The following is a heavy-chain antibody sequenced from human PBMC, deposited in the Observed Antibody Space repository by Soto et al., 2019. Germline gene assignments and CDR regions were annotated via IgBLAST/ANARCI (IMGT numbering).Heavy chain of an antibody. V-gene: IGHV3-33*01. D-gene: IGHD6-6*01. CDR2: IWYDGSNK. CDR3: ARMETATRLFDY. Sequence: SLRLSCAASGFTFSSYGMHWVRQAPGKGLEWVAVIWYDGSNKYYADSVKGRFTISRDNSKNTLYLQMNSLRAEDTAVYYCARMETATRLFDYWGQGTLVTVSS. CDR1: GFTFSSYG. J-gene: IGHJ4*02.